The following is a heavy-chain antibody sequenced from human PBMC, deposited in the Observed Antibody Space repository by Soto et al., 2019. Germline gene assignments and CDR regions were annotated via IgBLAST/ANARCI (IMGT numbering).Heavy chain of an antibody. CDR3: AKDLVGQQLVLGEGPKTKVKPARNWFDP. V-gene: IGHV3-23*01. D-gene: IGHD6-13*01. CDR1: GFTFSSYA. Sequence: GGSLRLSCAASGFTFSSYAMSWVRQAPGQGLEWVSAISGSGGSTYYADSVKGRFTISRDNSKNTLYLQMNSLRAEDTAVYYCAKDLVGQQLVLGEGPKTKVKPARNWFDPWGQGTLVTVSS. J-gene: IGHJ5*02. CDR2: ISGSGGST.